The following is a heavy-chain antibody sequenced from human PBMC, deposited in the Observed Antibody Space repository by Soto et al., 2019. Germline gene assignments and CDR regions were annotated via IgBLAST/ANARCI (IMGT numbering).Heavy chain of an antibody. CDR3: AKPPPNYGMDV. CDR2: ITNSGGNT. Sequence: EVQLLESGGGLVQPGGSLRLSCATSGFTFSSYAITWVRQAPGKGLEWVSSITNSGGNTYYTDSVKGRFTISRDNSKNTLSLQMNSLRAEDTAVYYCAKPPPNYGMDVWGPGTTVTVSS. J-gene: IGHJ6*02. CDR1: GFTFSSYA. V-gene: IGHV3-23*01.